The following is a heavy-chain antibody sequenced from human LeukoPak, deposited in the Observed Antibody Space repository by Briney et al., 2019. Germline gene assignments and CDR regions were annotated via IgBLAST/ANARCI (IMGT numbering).Heavy chain of an antibody. J-gene: IGHJ4*02. CDR2: ISSSSSYI. CDR1: GFTFSDYY. Sequence: GGSLRLSCAASGFTFSDYYMSWIRQAPGKGLEWVSSISSSSSYIYYADSVKGRFTISRDNAKNSLYLQMNSLRAEDTAVYYCARRMITFGGVITFDYWGQGTLVTVSS. V-gene: IGHV3-11*06. D-gene: IGHD3-16*01. CDR3: ARRMITFGGVITFDY.